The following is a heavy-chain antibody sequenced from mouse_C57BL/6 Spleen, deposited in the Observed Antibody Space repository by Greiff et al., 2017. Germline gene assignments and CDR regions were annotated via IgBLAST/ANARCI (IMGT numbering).Heavy chain of an antibody. CDR3: AREGTAQATNYAMDY. Sequence: DVQLVESGGGLVKPGGSLKLSCAASGFTFSSYAMSWVRQTPEKRLEWVATISDGGSYTYYPDNVKGRFTISRDNAKNNLYLQMSHLKSEDTAMYYCAREGTAQATNYAMDYWGQGTSVTVSS. V-gene: IGHV5-4*01. CDR2: ISDGGSYT. J-gene: IGHJ4*01. D-gene: IGHD3-2*02. CDR1: GFTFSSYA.